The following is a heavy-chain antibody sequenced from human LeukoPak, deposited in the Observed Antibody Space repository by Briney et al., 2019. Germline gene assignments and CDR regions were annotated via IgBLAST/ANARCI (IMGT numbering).Heavy chain of an antibody. J-gene: IGHJ4*02. CDR1: GGSISSGGYS. D-gene: IGHD3-10*01. CDR2: IYHSGST. Sequence: PSETLSLTCAVSGGSISSGGYSWSWIRQPPGKGLEWIGYIYHSGSTYYNPSLKSRVTISVDRSKNQFSLKLSSVTAADTAVYYCARVIRRRGVIDYWGQGTLVTVSS. CDR3: ARVIRRRGVIDY. V-gene: IGHV4-30-2*01.